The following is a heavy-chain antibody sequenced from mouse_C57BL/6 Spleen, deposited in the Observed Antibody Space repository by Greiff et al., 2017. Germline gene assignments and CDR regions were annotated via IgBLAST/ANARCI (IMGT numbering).Heavy chain of an antibody. Sequence: VQLQESGAELVRPGASVTLSCKASGYTFTDYEMHWVKQTPVHGLEWIGAIDPETGGTAYNQKFKGKAILTADKSSSTAYMELRSLTSEDSAVYYCTRNRYSTGAWFAYWGQGTLVTVSA. CDR2: IDPETGGT. CDR1: GYTFTDYE. J-gene: IGHJ3*01. D-gene: IGHD2-5*01. CDR3: TRNRYSTGAWFAY. V-gene: IGHV1-15*01.